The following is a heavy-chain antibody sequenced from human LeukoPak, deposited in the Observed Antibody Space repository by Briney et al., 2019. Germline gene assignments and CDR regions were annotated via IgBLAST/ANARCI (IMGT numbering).Heavy chain of an antibody. D-gene: IGHD4-17*01. CDR2: MYNSGST. CDR1: GGSISSDY. CDR3: ARLKYGDYPFDP. Sequence: PSETLSLTCTVSGGSISSDYWSWIRQPPGKGLEWIGYMYNSGSTNYNPSLKSRVTISVDTSKNQFSLKLSSVTAADTAVYYCARLKYGDYPFDPWGQGTLVTVSS. J-gene: IGHJ5*02. V-gene: IGHV4-59*08.